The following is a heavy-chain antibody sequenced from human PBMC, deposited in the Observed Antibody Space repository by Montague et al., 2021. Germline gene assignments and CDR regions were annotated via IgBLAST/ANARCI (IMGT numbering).Heavy chain of an antibody. CDR2: ISYDGSNK. CDR1: GFPFSSYA. D-gene: IGHD6-19*01. V-gene: IGHV3-30-3*01. Sequence: SLSLSCSASGFPFSSYAMHWVRQAPGKRLEWVAVISYDGSNKYYADSVKGRFTISRDNSENTLYLQMNSLRAEDTAVYYCARSLTSGLLAEYFQHWGQGTLVTVSS. CDR3: ARSLTSGLLAEYFQH. J-gene: IGHJ1*01.